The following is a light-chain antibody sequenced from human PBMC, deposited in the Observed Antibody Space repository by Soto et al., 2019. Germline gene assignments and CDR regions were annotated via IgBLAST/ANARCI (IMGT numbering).Light chain of an antibody. Sequence: SYELTQPPSVSAAPGQTARISCGGNNIGSKSVHWYQQRPGQAPVLVVFDDSERPSRIPERFSGSNSGNTATLTISRVAAGDEADDYCQVWDSSSDHVVFGGGTKVTVL. CDR2: DDS. V-gene: IGLV3-21*02. CDR3: QVWDSSSDHVV. CDR1: NIGSKS. J-gene: IGLJ2*01.